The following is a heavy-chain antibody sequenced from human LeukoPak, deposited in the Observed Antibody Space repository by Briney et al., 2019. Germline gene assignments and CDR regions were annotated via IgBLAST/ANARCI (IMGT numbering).Heavy chain of an antibody. Sequence: ASVKVSYKASGGTFSSYAISWVRQAAGQGLEWMGRIIPILGIANYAQKFQGRVTITADKSTSTAYMELSSLRSEDTAVYYCARVLVVVTAIPYYYYGMDVWGQGTTVTVSS. CDR1: GGTFSSYA. J-gene: IGHJ6*02. V-gene: IGHV1-69*04. D-gene: IGHD2-21*02. CDR2: IIPILGIA. CDR3: ARVLVVVTAIPYYYYGMDV.